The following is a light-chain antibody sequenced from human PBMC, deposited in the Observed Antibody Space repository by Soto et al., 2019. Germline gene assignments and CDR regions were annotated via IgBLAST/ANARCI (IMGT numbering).Light chain of an antibody. CDR2: DVT. V-gene: IGLV2-8*01. CDR1: SSDVGAYNY. Sequence: QSALTQPPSASGSPGQSVTISCTGTSSDVGAYNYVSWYQQHPGKAPKLMIYDVTKRPSGVPDRFSGSKSGNTASLTVSGLQAEDEADYYCISYAGSSIWVFRGGTKLTVL. CDR3: ISYAGSSIWV. J-gene: IGLJ3*02.